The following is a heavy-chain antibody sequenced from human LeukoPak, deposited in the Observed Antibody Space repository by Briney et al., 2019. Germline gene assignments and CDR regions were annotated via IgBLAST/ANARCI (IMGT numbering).Heavy chain of an antibody. D-gene: IGHD3-10*01. V-gene: IGHV3-23*01. CDR1: GFTFSSYA. Sequence: PGGSLRLSCAASGFTFSSYAMSWVRQAPGKGLERVSAISGSGGSTYYADSVKGRFTISRDNSKNTLYLQMNSLRAEDTAVYYCAKRGLWFGESPYYFDYWGQGTLVTVSS. CDR2: ISGSGGST. J-gene: IGHJ4*02. CDR3: AKRGLWFGESPYYFDY.